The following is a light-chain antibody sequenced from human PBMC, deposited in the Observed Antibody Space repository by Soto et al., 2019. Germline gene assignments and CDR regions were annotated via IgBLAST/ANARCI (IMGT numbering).Light chain of an antibody. CDR3: AAWDDSMNGYV. Sequence: QSVLTQPPSASGTPGQRVIISCSGSSFNIGSNTVNWYQHLPGTAPKLLIHTNNQWPSGVPDRFSGSKSGTSASLTISGLQSEDEADYYCAAWDDSMNGYVFGTGTKVTLL. CDR2: TNN. CDR1: SFNIGSNT. V-gene: IGLV1-44*01. J-gene: IGLJ1*01.